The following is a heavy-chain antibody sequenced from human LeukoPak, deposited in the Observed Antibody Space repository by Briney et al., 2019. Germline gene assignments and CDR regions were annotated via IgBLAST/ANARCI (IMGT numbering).Heavy chain of an antibody. Sequence: ASVKVSCKASGYTFTGYYMHWVRQAPGQGLEWMGWINPNSGGTNYAQKFQGRVTMTRDTSISTAYMELSRLRSDDTAVYCCARADEYDSSGYDYWGQGTLVTVSS. CDR2: INPNSGGT. D-gene: IGHD3-22*01. CDR1: GYTFTGYY. J-gene: IGHJ4*02. V-gene: IGHV1-2*02. CDR3: ARADEYDSSGYDY.